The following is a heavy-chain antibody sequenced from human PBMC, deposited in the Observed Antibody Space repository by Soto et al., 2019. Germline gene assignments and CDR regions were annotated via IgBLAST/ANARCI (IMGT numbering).Heavy chain of an antibody. V-gene: IGHV3-74*01. CDR1: GFTFSSSW. D-gene: IGHD1-26*01. Sequence: GGSLRLSCAASGFTFSSSWMHWVRQAPGKGLAWVSRINPDGGTINYAYSVKGRFTISRENAKNTVYLQMNSLRAEDTDLYYSARSLVGADDIWGQGTMVTVSS. J-gene: IGHJ3*02. CDR3: ARSLVGADDI. CDR2: INPDGGTI.